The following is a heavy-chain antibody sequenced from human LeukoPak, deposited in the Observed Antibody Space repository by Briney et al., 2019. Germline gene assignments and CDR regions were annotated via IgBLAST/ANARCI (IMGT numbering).Heavy chain of an antibody. Sequence: ASGKVSCKASGYTFTSYYMHWVRQAPGQGLEWMGIINPSGGSTSYSQKFQGRVTMTRDTSTSTVYMELSSLRSEDTAVYYCARDRLGGLWFGEFAYYFDYWGQGTLVTVSS. D-gene: IGHD3-10*01. V-gene: IGHV1-46*01. CDR3: ARDRLGGLWFGEFAYYFDY. CDR2: INPSGGST. J-gene: IGHJ4*02. CDR1: GYTFTSYY.